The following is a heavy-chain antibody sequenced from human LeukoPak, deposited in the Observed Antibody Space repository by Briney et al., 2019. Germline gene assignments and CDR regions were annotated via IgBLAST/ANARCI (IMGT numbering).Heavy chain of an antibody. J-gene: IGHJ4*02. Sequence: PSETLSLTCTVSGGSISSSSYSWGWIRQPPGKGLEWIGVIYHSGGTYYNPSLKSRLTMSVDTSKNQFSLKLSSVTATDTPVYYCASLIAAGYFDHWGQGTLVTVSS. D-gene: IGHD6-13*01. V-gene: IGHV4-39*01. CDR2: IYHSGGT. CDR3: ASLIAAGYFDH. CDR1: GGSISSSSYS.